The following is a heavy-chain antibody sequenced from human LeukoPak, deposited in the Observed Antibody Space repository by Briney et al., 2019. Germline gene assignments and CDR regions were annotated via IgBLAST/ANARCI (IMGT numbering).Heavy chain of an antibody. CDR3: ARLDGSNTCPPDY. J-gene: IGHJ4*02. CDR2: IYYSGST. V-gene: IGHV4-39*01. Sequence: SSETLSLTCTVSGGSITSSTYYWGWIRQPPGKGLEWIGSIYYSGSTYYNPSLKSRVTISVDTSKNQFSLNLSSVTAADTAVYYCARLDGSNTCPPDYWGQGTLVTVSS. D-gene: IGHD2/OR15-2a*01. CDR1: GGSITSSTYY.